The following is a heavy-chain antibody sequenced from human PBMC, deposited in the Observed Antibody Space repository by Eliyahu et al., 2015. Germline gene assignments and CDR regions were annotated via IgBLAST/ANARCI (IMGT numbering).Heavy chain of an antibody. CDR3: SQGAPHRFDY. J-gene: IGHJ4*02. V-gene: IGHV4-39*01. CDR1: GGSISSSYYH. CDR2: LYYGVET. Sequence: QLRLQESGPGLVKPSETLSLSCSVSGGSISSSYYHWGWVRQPPGEAPGWVGGLYYGVETHYNSTLRSRVTISVDTSTNQVFLNLKSVTAADTAVYYCSQGAPHRFDYWGQGMLVTVSS.